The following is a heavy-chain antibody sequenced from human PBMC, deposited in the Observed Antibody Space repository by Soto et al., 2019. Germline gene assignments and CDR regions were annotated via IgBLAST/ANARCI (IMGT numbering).Heavy chain of an antibody. CDR3: ARAYDFWSGYSPLDY. V-gene: IGHV3-64*01. CDR1: GFTFSSYA. J-gene: IGHJ4*02. Sequence: EVQLVESGGGLVQPGGSLRLSCAASGFTFSSYAMHWVRQAPGKGLEYVSAISSNGGSTYYANSVKGRFTISRDNSKNTLYLQMGRLRAEDMAVYYCARAYDFWSGYSPLDYWGQGTLVTVSS. CDR2: ISSNGGST. D-gene: IGHD3-3*01.